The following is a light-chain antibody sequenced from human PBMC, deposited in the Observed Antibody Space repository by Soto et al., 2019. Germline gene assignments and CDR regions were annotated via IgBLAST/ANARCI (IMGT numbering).Light chain of an antibody. CDR2: GNN. CDR3: AAWEDSLNGWV. CDR1: NSTIGRNT. Sequence: QSVLTQPPSASGPPGKRVTISFSGSNSTIGRNTVNWYQQLPGAAPRLLIYGNNHRPSGAPDRFSGSKSGTSASLAISGLQSEDEADYFCAAWEDSLNGWVFGGGTKLTVL. V-gene: IGLV1-44*01. J-gene: IGLJ3*02.